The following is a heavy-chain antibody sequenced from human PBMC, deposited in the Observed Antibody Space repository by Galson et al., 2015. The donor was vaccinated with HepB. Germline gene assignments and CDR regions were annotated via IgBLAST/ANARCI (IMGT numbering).Heavy chain of an antibody. Sequence: SLRLSCAASGFTFSGYAMSWVRQAPGKGLEWVSSIDHTGYKTYYADSVKGRFSISRDNSKNTLYLQINSLRVEDTAVYYCARALSGNYYYHMDVWGQGTTVTVSS. J-gene: IGHJ6*02. D-gene: IGHD5-12*01. CDR3: ARALSGNYYYHMDV. V-gene: IGHV3-23*05. CDR2: IDHTGYKT. CDR1: GFTFSGYA.